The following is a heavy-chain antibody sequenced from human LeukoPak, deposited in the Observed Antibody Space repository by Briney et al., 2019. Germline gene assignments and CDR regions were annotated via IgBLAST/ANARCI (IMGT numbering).Heavy chain of an antibody. CDR2: IHRSGST. D-gene: IGHD1-1*01. V-gene: IGHV4-38-2*01. CDR3: ARQDWNFDY. J-gene: IGHJ4*02. CDR1: GYSISSGYH. Sequence: PSETLSLTCVVSGYSISSGYHWGWLRQPPGRGLEWIASIHRSGSTYYNPSLKGRVTISADTSKNHFSLRLSSVTAADTAVYYCARQDWNFDYWGQGTLVTVSS.